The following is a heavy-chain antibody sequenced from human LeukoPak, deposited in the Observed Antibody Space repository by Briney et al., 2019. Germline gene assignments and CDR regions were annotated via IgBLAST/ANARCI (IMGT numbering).Heavy chain of an antibody. D-gene: IGHD2-2*01. CDR1: GYTFTSYG. V-gene: IGHV1-18*01. Sequence: GASVKVSCKASGYTFTSYGISWVRQAPGQGLEWMGWISAYNGNINYAQKLQGRVTMTTDTSTSTAYMELRSLRSDDTAVYYCARASEYCSSTSCYGGDYYYYGMDVWGQGTTVTVSS. J-gene: IGHJ6*02. CDR2: ISAYNGNI. CDR3: ARASEYCSSTSCYGGDYYYYGMDV.